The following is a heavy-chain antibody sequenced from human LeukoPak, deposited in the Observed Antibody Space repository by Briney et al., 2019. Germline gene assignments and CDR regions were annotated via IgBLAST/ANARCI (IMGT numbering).Heavy chain of an antibody. CDR1: GFTFNTYS. CDR2: IPFDGSIK. V-gene: IGHV3-30-3*02. D-gene: IGHD3-10*01. CDR3: AKNYDSGRGVPYALDV. J-gene: IGHJ6*02. Sequence: GTSLRLSCAASGFTFNTYSMHWVRQAPGKGVEWVAVIPFDGSIKSYANSVKGRFSISSDNSNNTLYLQMNSLRGEDTAVYYCAKNYDSGRGVPYALDVWGQGTTVTVSS.